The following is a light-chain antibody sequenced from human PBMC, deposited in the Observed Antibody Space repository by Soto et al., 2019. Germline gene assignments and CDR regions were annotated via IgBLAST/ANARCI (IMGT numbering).Light chain of an antibody. CDR1: SSDVGSYNL. V-gene: IGLV2-23*03. CDR2: EGS. J-gene: IGLJ2*01. Sequence: QSALTQPASVSGSPGQSITISCTGTSSDVGSYNLVSWYQQHPGKAPKLMIYEGSKRPSGVSNRFSGSKSGNTASLTISGLQAEDEADYYGCSYAGSSTFRVVFGGGTKLTVL. CDR3: CSYAGSSTFRVV.